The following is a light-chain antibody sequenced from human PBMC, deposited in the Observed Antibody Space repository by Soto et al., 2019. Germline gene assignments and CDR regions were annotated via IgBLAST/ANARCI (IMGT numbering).Light chain of an antibody. J-gene: IGLJ3*02. CDR2: SNN. Sequence: QSVLTQPPSASGTLGQRVTISCSGSSSNIGSNYVYWYQQLPGTAPKLLIYSNNQRPSGVPDRFSGSKSGTSASLAISGLRSEDEADYYCAAWDDSLSGSWVFGGGTKLTVL. CDR3: AAWDDSLSGSWV. V-gene: IGLV1-47*02. CDR1: SSNIGSNY.